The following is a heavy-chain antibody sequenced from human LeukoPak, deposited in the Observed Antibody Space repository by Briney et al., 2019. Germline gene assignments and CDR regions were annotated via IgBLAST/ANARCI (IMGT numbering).Heavy chain of an antibody. Sequence: PGGSLRLSCAASGFTFSSYSMNWVRQAPGKGLEWVSSISSSSSYIYYADSVKDRFTISRDNAKNSLYLQMNSLRAEDTAVYYCARDGISSSWERDAFDIWGQGTMVTVSS. CDR3: ARDGISSSWERDAFDI. CDR2: ISSSSSYI. CDR1: GFTFSSYS. D-gene: IGHD6-13*01. J-gene: IGHJ3*02. V-gene: IGHV3-21*01.